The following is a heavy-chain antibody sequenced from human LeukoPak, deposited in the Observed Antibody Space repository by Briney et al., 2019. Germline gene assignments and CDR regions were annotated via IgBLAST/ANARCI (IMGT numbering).Heavy chain of an antibody. CDR3: ARDRRAAGGFFSPEY. CDR2: IIPILATE. V-gene: IGHV1-69*11. D-gene: IGHD6-13*01. Sequence: ASVRVSCKASGGTFSSYAFSWVRQAPGQGLEWMGRIIPILATEFYAQKVQDRLTITADPSTSTAYMELSSLRSDDTAVYYSARDRRAAGGFFSPEYWGQGTQVTVSS. J-gene: IGHJ4*02. CDR1: GGTFSSYA.